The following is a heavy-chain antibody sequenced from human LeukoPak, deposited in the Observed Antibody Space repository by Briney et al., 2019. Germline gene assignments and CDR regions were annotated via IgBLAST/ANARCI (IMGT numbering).Heavy chain of an antibody. CDR1: GYSFTSYW. D-gene: IGHD2-8*01. CDR2: IYPGDSDT. J-gene: IGHJ1*01. CDR3: AGGGVAKTREYCQH. V-gene: IGHV5-51*01. Sequence: GASLKISCKGSGYSFTSYWIGWVRQMHGKGLEWMWIIYPGDSDTRYSPSFQGQVTISADKSISPAYLQWSSLKASDTAMYYCAGGGVAKTREYCQHWGQGPLVTVSS.